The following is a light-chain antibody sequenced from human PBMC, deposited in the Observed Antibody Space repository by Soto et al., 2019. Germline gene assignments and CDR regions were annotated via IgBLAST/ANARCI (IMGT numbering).Light chain of an antibody. CDR1: QGIRSF. V-gene: IGKV1-9*01. Sequence: EIQLTQSPSFLSASVGDRVTITCRASQGIRSFLAWYQQKPGKAPKLLIYAASTLQSGVPSRFSGSGSGTEFALTISSLQPEDFATYYCQQLNSYPRTFGQGTKVEIK. CDR2: AAS. CDR3: QQLNSYPRT. J-gene: IGKJ1*01.